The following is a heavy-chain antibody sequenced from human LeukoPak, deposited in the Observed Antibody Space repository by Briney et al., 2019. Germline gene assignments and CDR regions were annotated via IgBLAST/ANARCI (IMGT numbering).Heavy chain of an antibody. J-gene: IGHJ4*02. Sequence: GESLKISCKASGYSFTSYWVGWVRQMPGKGLEWMGIIYPYDSDTRYSPSFQGQVTISADKSISTAYLQWSNLKASDTAMYYCARHIGYSAWNPDYWGQGTLVTVSS. CDR1: GYSFTSYW. D-gene: IGHD5-12*01. V-gene: IGHV5-51*01. CDR3: ARHIGYSAWNPDY. CDR2: IYPYDSDT.